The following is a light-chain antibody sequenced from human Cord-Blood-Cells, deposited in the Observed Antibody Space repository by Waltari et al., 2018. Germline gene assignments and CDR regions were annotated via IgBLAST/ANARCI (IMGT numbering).Light chain of an antibody. J-gene: IGKJ4*01. CDR3: QQYYSNPRT. V-gene: IGKV1-39*01. Sequence: DIQMTQSPSSLSASVGDRVTITCRASQSISSYLDWYQQKPGKAPKLLIYAASSLQSGVPSRFSGSGSGTEFTLTISSLQPEDFATYYCQQYYSNPRTFGGGTKVEIK. CDR1: QSISSY. CDR2: AAS.